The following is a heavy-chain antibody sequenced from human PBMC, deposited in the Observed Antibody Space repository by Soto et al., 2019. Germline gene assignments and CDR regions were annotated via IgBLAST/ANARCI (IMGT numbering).Heavy chain of an antibody. CDR2: IYYSGST. J-gene: IGHJ5*02. D-gene: IGHD3-22*01. CDR3: ARVADDSSGYYYGEGWFDP. CDR1: GGSISSGDYY. Sequence: LSLTCTVSGGSISSGDYYWSWIRQPPGKGLEWIGYIYYSGSTYYNPSLKSRVTISVDTSKNQFSLKLSSVTAADTAVYYCARVADDSSGYYYGEGWFDPWGQGTLVTVSS. V-gene: IGHV4-30-4*01.